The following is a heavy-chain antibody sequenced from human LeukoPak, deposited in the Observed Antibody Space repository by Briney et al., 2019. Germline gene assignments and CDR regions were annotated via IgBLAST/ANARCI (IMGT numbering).Heavy chain of an antibody. D-gene: IGHD3-22*01. Sequence: SETLSLTCTVSGVSISDYYWNWIRQPPGKGLEWIGHFYYSRSTNYNPSLKSRVTISVDTSKNQFSLRLNSVTAADTAIYYCARARDSSGFPFDYWGQGTLVTVSS. CDR1: GVSISDYY. CDR3: ARARDSSGFPFDY. V-gene: IGHV4-59*01. CDR2: FYYSRST. J-gene: IGHJ4*02.